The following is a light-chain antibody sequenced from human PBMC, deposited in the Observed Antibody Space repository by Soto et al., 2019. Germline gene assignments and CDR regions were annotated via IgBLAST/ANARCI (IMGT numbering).Light chain of an antibody. Sequence: QLVLTQPPSVSGAPGXRVTISCTGSSSNIGAGYDVHWYQQLPGTAPKLLIYGNSNRPSGVPDRFSXSKSGTSASXAITGLQAEDEADYYCQSYDSSLSGVVFGGGTKLTVL. CDR1: SSNIGAGYD. CDR3: QSYDSSLSGVV. V-gene: IGLV1-40*01. J-gene: IGLJ2*01. CDR2: GNS.